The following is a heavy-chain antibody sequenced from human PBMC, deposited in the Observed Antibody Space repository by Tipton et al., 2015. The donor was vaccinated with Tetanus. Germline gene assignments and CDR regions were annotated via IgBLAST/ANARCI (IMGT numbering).Heavy chain of an antibody. J-gene: IGHJ5*01. V-gene: IGHV1-18*01. CDR1: GYIFTSYG. CDR3: ARDECSSISCFLYDS. CDR2: ISGNNGDT. D-gene: IGHD6-13*01. Sequence: QVQLVQSGAEVKKPGASMKVSCKAFGYIFTSYGISWVRQAPGQGLEWMGWISGNNGDTKYAQNLQGRVTMTTDTSTSTAYMELRSLRSDDTAVYYCARDECSSISCFLYDSWGQGTLVTVSS.